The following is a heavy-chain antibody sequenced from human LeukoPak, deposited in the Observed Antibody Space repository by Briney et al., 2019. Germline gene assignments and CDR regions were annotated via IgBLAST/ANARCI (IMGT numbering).Heavy chain of an antibody. CDR1: GYTFTAYC. CDR3: ARAGIAAAGTEAVLCLGY. V-gene: IGHV1-2*02. Sequence: GASVKVSCKASGYTFTAYCIRWVRQAPGQGLEWMGWINPNSGGTNYAQKFQGRVTMTRDTSISTAYMELSRLRSDDTAVYYCARAGIAAAGTEAVLCLGYWGQGTLVTVSS. D-gene: IGHD6-13*01. J-gene: IGHJ4*02. CDR2: INPNSGGT.